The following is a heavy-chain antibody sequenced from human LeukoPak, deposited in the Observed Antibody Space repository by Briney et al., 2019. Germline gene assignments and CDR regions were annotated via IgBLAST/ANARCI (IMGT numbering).Heavy chain of an antibody. Sequence: SETLSLTCSVSGDSINRYYWTWIRQPPGKGLEWIGYISYSGSANYNPSLKSRVTISVDTSKNQFSLKLSSVTAADTAVYYCAVTLITMVRGVIDYWGQGTLVTVSS. CDR3: AVTLITMVRGVIDY. CDR2: ISYSGSA. CDR1: GDSINRYY. D-gene: IGHD3-10*01. J-gene: IGHJ4*02. V-gene: IGHV4-59*08.